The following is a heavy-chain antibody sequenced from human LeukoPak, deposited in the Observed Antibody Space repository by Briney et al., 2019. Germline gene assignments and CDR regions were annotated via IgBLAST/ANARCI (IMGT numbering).Heavy chain of an antibody. V-gene: IGHV1-2*06. CDR2: INPKSGGT. CDR1: GXPFTGXY. Sequence: FQXSGXPFTGXYMQWGRPAPGQGGEWMGRINPKSGGTNYAQKFQGRVTMTRDTSISTAYMELSRLRSDDTAVYYCARGQYYYDSSGSHPDAFDIWGQGTMVTVSS. D-gene: IGHD3-22*01. J-gene: IGHJ3*02. CDR3: ARGQYYYDSSGSHPDAFDI.